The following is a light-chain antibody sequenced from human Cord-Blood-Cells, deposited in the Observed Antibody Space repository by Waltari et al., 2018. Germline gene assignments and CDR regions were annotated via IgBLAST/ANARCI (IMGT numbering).Light chain of an antibody. CDR2: KAS. V-gene: IGKV1-5*03. CDR1: QSISSR. CDR3: QQYNSYSRT. Sequence: DIQMTQSPSTLSVSVGDRVTITCRASQSISSRLAWYQQKPGKAPKLLIYKASSLESGVPSRFSGSGSGTEFTLTISSLQPDDFATYYCQQYNSYSRTFGQGTKVEIK. J-gene: IGKJ1*01.